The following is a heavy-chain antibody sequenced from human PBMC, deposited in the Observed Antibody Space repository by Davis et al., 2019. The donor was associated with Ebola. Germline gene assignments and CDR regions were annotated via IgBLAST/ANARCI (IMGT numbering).Heavy chain of an antibody. D-gene: IGHD5-18*01. CDR1: GYTFTSNG. Sequence: ASAQVSCKASGYTFTSNGISWVRQPPGQGLDWRGWTNAYNGNTNYAQKFQDRVTITRDRSMSTAYMELSSLRSEDTAMYYCARSYTAMAHDAFDIWGQGTMVTVSS. V-gene: IGHV1-18*04. J-gene: IGHJ3*02. CDR2: TNAYNGNT. CDR3: ARSYTAMAHDAFDI.